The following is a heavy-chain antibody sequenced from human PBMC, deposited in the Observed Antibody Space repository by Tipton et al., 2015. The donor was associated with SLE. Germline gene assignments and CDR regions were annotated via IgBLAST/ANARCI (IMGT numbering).Heavy chain of an antibody. V-gene: IGHV4-39*07. CDR3: ARGTPFMEWERNWFDP. D-gene: IGHD3-3*01. CDR1: GGSISSSSYY. J-gene: IGHJ5*02. CDR2: IYYSGST. Sequence: TLSLTCTVSGGSISSSSYYWGWIRQPPGKGLEWIGSIYYSGSTYYNPSLYSRVSISIDTSRNQFSLKMNSVTAADTAIYYCARGTPFMEWERNWFDPWGQGTLVTVSS.